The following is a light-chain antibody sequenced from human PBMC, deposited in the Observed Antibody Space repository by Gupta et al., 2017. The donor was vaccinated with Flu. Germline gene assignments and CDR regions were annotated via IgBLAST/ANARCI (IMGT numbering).Light chain of an antibody. CDR2: QND. CDR3: AAWDDNLSGFYI. J-gene: IGLJ1*01. CDR1: RSNIGINT. V-gene: IGLV1-44*01. Sequence: QSVLTQPPSVSATPGQRVTISCSGSRSNIGINTVNWYQQLPGTAPKLLVFQNDRRPSGVPDRFSGSKSGTSASLAISGLQPEDEAEYFCAAWDDNLSGFYIFGSGTKVTVL.